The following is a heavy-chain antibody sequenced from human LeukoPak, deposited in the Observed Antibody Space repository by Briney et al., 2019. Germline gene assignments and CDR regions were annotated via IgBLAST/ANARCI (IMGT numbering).Heavy chain of an antibody. J-gene: IGHJ4*02. CDR1: GFTFSSYA. V-gene: IGHV3-30-3*01. Sequence: GSLRLSCAASGFTFSSYAMHWVRQAPGKGLEWVAVISYDGSNKYYADSVKGRFTISRDNSKNTLYLQMNSLRAEDTAVYYCARDQHSSGWTTSDYWGQGTLVTVSS. CDR2: ISYDGSNK. CDR3: ARDQHSSGWTTSDY. D-gene: IGHD6-19*01.